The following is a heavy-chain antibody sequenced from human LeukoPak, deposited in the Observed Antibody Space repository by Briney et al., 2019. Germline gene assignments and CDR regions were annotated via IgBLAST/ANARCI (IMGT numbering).Heavy chain of an antibody. V-gene: IGHV1-69*13. J-gene: IGHJ6*02. Sequence: SVKVSCKASGYTFTSYGISWVRQAPGQGLEWMGGIIPIFGTANYAQKFQGRVTITADESTSTAYMELSSLRSEDTAVYYCAGLGYCSSTGCYETRYYYYGMDVWGQGTTVTVSS. CDR1: GYTFTSYG. CDR3: AGLGYCSSTGCYETRYYYYGMDV. D-gene: IGHD2-2*01. CDR2: IIPIFGTA.